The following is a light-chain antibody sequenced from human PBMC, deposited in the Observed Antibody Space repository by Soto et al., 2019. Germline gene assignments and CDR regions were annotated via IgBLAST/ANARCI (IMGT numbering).Light chain of an antibody. CDR1: SDINVGSYN. Sequence: QLVLTQPPSSSASPGESASLTCTLPSDINVGSYNIYWYQQKPGSPPRYLLYYYSDSDKGQGSGVPSRFSGSKDASANTGILLISGLQSEDEADYYCMIWPSNAPSKNVVFGGGTKLTVL. CDR3: MIWPSNAPSKNVV. J-gene: IGLJ2*01. CDR2: YYSDSDK. V-gene: IGLV5-37*01.